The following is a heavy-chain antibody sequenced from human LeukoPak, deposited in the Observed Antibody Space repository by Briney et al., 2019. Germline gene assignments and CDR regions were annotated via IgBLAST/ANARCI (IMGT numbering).Heavy chain of an antibody. CDR1: GGTFSSYA. V-gene: IGHV1-18*01. CDR2: ISAYNGNT. CDR3: ARDQIQMAAFDI. Sequence: ASVKVSCKASGGTFSSYAISWVRQAPGQGLEWMGWISAYNGNTNYAQKLQGRVTMTTDTSTSTAYMELRSLRSDDTAVYYCARDQIQMAAFDIWGQGTMVTVSS. J-gene: IGHJ3*02. D-gene: IGHD5-18*01.